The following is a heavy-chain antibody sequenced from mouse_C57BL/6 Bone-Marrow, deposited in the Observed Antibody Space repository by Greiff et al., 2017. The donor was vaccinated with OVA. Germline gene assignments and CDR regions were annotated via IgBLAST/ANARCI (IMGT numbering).Heavy chain of an antibody. J-gene: IGHJ4*01. CDR1: GYTFTNYW. CDR2: IYPGGGYT. Sequence: VKLVESGAELVRPGTSVKMSCKASGYTFTNYWIGWAKQRPGHGLEWIGDIYPGGGYTNYNEKFKGKATLTADKSSSTAYMQFSSLTSEDSAIYYCARRGNPYAMDYWGQGTSVTVSS. V-gene: IGHV1-63*01. CDR3: ARRGNPYAMDY.